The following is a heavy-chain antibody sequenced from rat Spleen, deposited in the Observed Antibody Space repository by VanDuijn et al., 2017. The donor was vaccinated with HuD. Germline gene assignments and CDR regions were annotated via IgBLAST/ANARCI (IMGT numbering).Heavy chain of an antibody. CDR2: IIYDGSST. J-gene: IGHJ1*01. Sequence: EVQLVESGGGLVQPGRSLKLSCAASGFTFSDYAMAWVRQAPKKGLEWVATIIYDGSSTYYPDSVKGRFTISRDNAKSTLYLQIDSLRSEDTATYYCTTVTYYGYTYYWYFDFWGPGTMVTVSS. D-gene: IGHD1-9*01. CDR1: GFTFSDYA. CDR3: TTVTYYGYTYYWYFDF. V-gene: IGHV5-17*01.